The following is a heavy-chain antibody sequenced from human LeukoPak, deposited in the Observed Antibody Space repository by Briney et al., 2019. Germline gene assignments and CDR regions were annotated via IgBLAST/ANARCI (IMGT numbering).Heavy chain of an antibody. CDR2: IYYSGST. J-gene: IGHJ3*02. V-gene: IGHV4-59*08. Sequence: SETLSLTCTVSGGSITNYYWTWIRQSPGKGLEWLGYIYYSGSTNYNPSLKSRVTMSVDTSKNQFSLKLSSVTATDTAVYYCARHYIASGGGDAFDIWGQGTMVTVSS. D-gene: IGHD6-13*01. CDR1: GGSITNYY. CDR3: ARHYIASGGGDAFDI.